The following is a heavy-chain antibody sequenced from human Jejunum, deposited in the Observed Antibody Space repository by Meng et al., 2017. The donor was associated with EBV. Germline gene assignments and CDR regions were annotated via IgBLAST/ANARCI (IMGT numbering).Heavy chain of an antibody. CDR3: ARGNSGFDH. D-gene: IGHD6-19*01. J-gene: IGHJ5*02. CDR2: IYHSGSA. V-gene: IGHV4-30-2*06. CDR1: GGSISTVGYS. Sequence: QLQLQESGPGLVQPSQTLSLTCVVSGGSISTVGYSWLWIRQSPGKGLEWIGYIYHSGSAYYNPSLKSRLILSVDRSRDQFSLELISVTAADTAVYYCARGNSGFDHWGQGTLVTVS.